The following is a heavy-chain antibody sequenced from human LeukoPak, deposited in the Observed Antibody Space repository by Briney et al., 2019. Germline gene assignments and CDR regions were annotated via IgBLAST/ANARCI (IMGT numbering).Heavy chain of an antibody. Sequence: SVKVSCKASGGTFSSYAISWVRQAPGQGLEWMGGIIPIFGTANYAQKFQGRVTITTDESTSTAYMELSSLRSEDTAVYYCARALTGDPFILHFDYWGEGTLVTVSS. CDR1: GGTFSSYA. J-gene: IGHJ4*02. CDR2: IIPIFGTA. CDR3: ARALTGDPFILHFDY. V-gene: IGHV1-69*05. D-gene: IGHD7-27*01.